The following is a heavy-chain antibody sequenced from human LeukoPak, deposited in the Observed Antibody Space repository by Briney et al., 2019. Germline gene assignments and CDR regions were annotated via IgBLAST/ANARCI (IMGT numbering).Heavy chain of an antibody. CDR2: IYYTRNT. J-gene: IGHJ4*02. V-gene: IGHV4-39*07. CDR3: ARGLKNSWMVHFDY. CDR1: GVSISGTSYY. Sequence: SETLSLTCTVSGVSISGTSYYWGFIRQPPGKGLEWIGNIYYTRNTYFSPSLKSRVTISVDTSKNQFSLKLSSATAADTAVYYCARGLKNSWMVHFDYWGQGTLVTVSS. D-gene: IGHD3-10*01.